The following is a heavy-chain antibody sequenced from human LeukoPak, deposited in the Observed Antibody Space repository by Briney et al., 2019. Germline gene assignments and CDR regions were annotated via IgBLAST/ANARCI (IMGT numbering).Heavy chain of an antibody. CDR1: GFTFSTYG. D-gene: IGHD6-13*01. J-gene: IGHJ4*02. V-gene: IGHV3-21*01. CDR3: AILAAAGTADY. CDR2: ISGSSSYI. Sequence: PGGSLRLSCAASGFTFSTYGMNWVRQAPGKGLEWVSSISGSSSYIFYADSVKGRFTISRDNAKNTLSLQMNSLRAEDTAFYYCAILAAAGTADYWGQGTLVTVSS.